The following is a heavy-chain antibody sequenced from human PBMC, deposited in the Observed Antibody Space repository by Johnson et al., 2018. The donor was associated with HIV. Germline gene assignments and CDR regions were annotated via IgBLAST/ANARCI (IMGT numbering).Heavy chain of an antibody. CDR3: AKDRVVIAAHDAFDI. J-gene: IGHJ3*02. V-gene: IGHV3-13*01. CDR2: IGTAGDT. D-gene: IGHD2-21*01. Sequence: VQLVESGGGLVQPGGSLRLSCAASGFTFSTYDMYWVRQATGKGLEWVSTIGTAGDTYYAGSVKGRFTISRENANNSLYLQMNSLRAGDTAVYYCAKDRVVIAAHDAFDIWGQGTMVTVSS. CDR1: GFTFSTYD.